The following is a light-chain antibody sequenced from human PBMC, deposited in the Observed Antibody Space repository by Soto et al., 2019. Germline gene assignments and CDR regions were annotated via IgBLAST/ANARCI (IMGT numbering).Light chain of an antibody. CDR2: GAS. CDR1: QSVSSN. CDR3: QQHNNWTPWT. J-gene: IGKJ1*01. Sequence: EIVMTQSPATLSVSPGERATLSCRASQSVSSNLAWYQKKPGQAPRLLIYGASTRATGIPARFSGSGSGTEFTLTISSLQSEDFAVYYCQQHNNWTPWTFGQGTKVEIK. V-gene: IGKV3-15*01.